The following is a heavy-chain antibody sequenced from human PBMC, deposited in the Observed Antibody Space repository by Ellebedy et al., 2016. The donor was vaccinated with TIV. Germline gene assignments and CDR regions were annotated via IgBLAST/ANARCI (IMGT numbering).Heavy chain of an antibody. CDR1: GFTFSDYY. CDR2: ISSSSSST. J-gene: IGHJ2*01. D-gene: IGHD1-7*01. Sequence: GESLKISCAASGFTFSDYYMSWIRQAPGKGLEWVSYISSSSSSTNYADSVKGRFNISRDNSKNSLYLQMNSLKTEDTAVYYCARERNYYFDLWGRGTLVTVSS. V-gene: IGHV3-11*05. CDR3: ARERNYYFDL.